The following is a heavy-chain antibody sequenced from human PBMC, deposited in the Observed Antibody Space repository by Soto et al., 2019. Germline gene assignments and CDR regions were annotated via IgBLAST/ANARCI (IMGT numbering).Heavy chain of an antibody. J-gene: IGHJ6*03. CDR2: INHSGST. CDR1: GGSFSGYY. D-gene: IGHD3-3*01. Sequence: PSETLSLTCAVYGGSFSGYYWSWIRQPPGKGLEWIGEINHSGSTNYNPSLKSRVTISVDTSKNQFSLKLSSVTAADTAVYYCARVRGEGAGYDFLSGNSMNSSYLYMDAGGKGTTVTVS. CDR3: ARVRGEGAGYDFLSGNSMNSSYLYMDA. V-gene: IGHV4-34*01.